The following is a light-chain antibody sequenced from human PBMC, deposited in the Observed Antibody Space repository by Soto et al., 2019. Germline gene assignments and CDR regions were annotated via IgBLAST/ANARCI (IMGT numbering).Light chain of an antibody. V-gene: IGKV3-11*01. J-gene: IGKJ4*01. CDR3: QQRSEWPLT. Sequence: LVMTQSPATLSLSPGERASLSCRASQGDSTNLAWYLQKPGHGPRLLMYGASSRATGIPDRFSGSGSGTDFTLTISSLEPEDFAVYYCQQRSEWPLTFGGGTKVEIK. CDR2: GAS. CDR1: QGDSTN.